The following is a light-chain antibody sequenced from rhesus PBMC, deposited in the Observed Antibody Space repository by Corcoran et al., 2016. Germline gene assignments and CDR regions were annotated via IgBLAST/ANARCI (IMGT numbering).Light chain of an antibody. CDR1: QSISSW. CDR3: LQYSSSPLT. CDR2: KAS. Sequence: DIQMTQSPSSLSASVGDTVTITCRASQSISSWLDWYQKKPVKVPKLLIYKASSLQSGVPSRLSGSGSGTDFTLTSSSLQPEDFVTYYCLQYSSSPLTFGGGTNVEIK. J-gene: IGKJ4*01. V-gene: IGKV1-22*01.